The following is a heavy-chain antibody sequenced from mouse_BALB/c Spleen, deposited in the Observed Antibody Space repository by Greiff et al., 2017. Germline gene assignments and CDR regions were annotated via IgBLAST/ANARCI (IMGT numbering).Heavy chain of an antibody. J-gene: IGHJ4*01. Sequence: EVQRVESGAELVRSGASVKLSCTASGFNIKDYYMHWVKQRPEQGLEWIGWIDPENGDTEYAPKFQGRATMTADTSSNTAYLQLSSLTSEDTAVYYCNAYGNYYAMDYWGQGTSVTVSS. CDR2: IDPENGDT. V-gene: IGHV14-4*02. CDR1: GFNIKDYY. D-gene: IGHD2-1*01. CDR3: NAYGNYYAMDY.